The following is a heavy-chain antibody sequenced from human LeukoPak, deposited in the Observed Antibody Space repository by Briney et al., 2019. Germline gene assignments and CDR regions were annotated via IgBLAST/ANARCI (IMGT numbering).Heavy chain of an antibody. CDR3: AKDSSGDYGVNDY. CDR1: GFTFSSYA. CDR2: ISDSGGST. D-gene: IGHD4-17*01. J-gene: IGHJ4*02. Sequence: GGSLRLSCAASGFTFSSYAMRWVRQAPGKGLEWVSAISDSGGSTYYGDSVKGRFTISRDNSKNTLYLQMNSLRAEDTAVYYCAKDSSGDYGVNDYWGQGTLVTVSS. V-gene: IGHV3-23*01.